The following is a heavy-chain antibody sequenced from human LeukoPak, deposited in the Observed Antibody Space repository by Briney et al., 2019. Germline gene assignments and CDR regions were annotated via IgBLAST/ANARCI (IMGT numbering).Heavy chain of an antibody. CDR2: IYHSGST. V-gene: IGHV4-4*02. CDR1: GGSISSSNW. D-gene: IGHD1-26*01. Sequence: PSGTLSLTCAVSGGSISSSNWWSWVRQPPGKGLEWIGEIYHSGSTNYNPSLKSRVTISVDKSENQFSLKLSSVTAADTAVYYCARDSIVGASSAFDIWGQGTMVTVPS. J-gene: IGHJ3*02. CDR3: ARDSIVGASSAFDI.